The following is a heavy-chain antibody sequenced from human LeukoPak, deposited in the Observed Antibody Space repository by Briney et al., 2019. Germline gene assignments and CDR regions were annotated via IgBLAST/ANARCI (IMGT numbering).Heavy chain of an antibody. CDR2: ISGSGGTT. J-gene: IGHJ4*02. Sequence: GGSLRLSCTASGFTFGDYGMSWVRQTPGKGLEWVSGISGSGGTTDYADSVKGRFTISRDNSKNTLYLQMNSLRAEGTAVYYCAKLTLGYCSGGRCFFDYWGQGTQVTVSS. CDR1: GFTFGDYG. D-gene: IGHD2-15*01. CDR3: AKLTLGYCSGGRCFFDY. V-gene: IGHV3-23*01.